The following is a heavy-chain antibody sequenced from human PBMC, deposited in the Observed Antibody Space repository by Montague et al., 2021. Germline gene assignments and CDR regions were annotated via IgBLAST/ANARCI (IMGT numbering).Heavy chain of an antibody. CDR2: INPDGSAK. D-gene: IGHD2-21*01. V-gene: IGHV3-7*01. CDR3: VSVGE. Sequence: SLRLSCAASGFTFSNSWMNWVRQAQGKGLEWVANINPDGSAKRHVDSVQGRFTISRDNAKNSLHLQMNSLRAEKTAVYYCVSVGEWGQGNLVTVSS. CDR1: GFTFSNSW. J-gene: IGHJ4*02.